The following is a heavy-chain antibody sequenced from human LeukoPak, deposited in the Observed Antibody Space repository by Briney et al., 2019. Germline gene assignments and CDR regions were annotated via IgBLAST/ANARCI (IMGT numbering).Heavy chain of an antibody. J-gene: IGHJ3*02. CDR2: INHSGST. CDR3: ATGNLGYCSGDNCPFVFDI. Sequence: SETLSLTCAVYGGSFSGYYWSWIRQPPGKGLEWIGEINHSGSTKYNPSLKSRVIISEDTSKNQFSLKLSSVTAADTAMYFCATGNLGYCSGDNCPFVFDIWGQGTMDTVSS. CDR1: GGSFSGYY. D-gene: IGHD2-15*01. V-gene: IGHV4-34*01.